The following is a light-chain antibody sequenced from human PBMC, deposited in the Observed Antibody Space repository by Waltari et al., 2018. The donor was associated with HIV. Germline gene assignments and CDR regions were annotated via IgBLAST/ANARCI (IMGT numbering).Light chain of an antibody. Sequence: QLVVTQSPSASASLGASVKLTCTLSSRHSTYASAWHQQQPGKGPRYLMKLTNNGSHLTGDGSPNRFSGSSSGAERYLTLSSRQSEDEADYYCQTWVTGIQVFGGGTKLTVL. V-gene: IGLV4-69*01. CDR1: SRHSTYA. CDR2: LTNNGSH. J-gene: IGLJ3*02. CDR3: QTWVTGIQV.